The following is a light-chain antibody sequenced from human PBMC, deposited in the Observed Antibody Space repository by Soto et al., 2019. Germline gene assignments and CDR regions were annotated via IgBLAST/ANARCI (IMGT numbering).Light chain of an antibody. J-gene: IGKJ1*01. V-gene: IGKV3-20*01. CDR3: QQCCISPPT. CDR2: GAS. Sequence: EIVLTQSPGTLSLSPGERATLSCRTSQSVSSSHLVWYQQKPGQPPRLLIYGASNRATDISDRFSGSGSGTDFTLTISRLEPEDFAVYYCQQCCISPPTFGQGTKVEIK. CDR1: QSVSSSH.